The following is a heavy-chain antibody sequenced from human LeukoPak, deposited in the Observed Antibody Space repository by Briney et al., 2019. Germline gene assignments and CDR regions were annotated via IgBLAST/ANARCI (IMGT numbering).Heavy chain of an antibody. CDR2: IYYSGST. CDR3: ASGDYCSVTSCPELDAFDI. V-gene: IGHV4-39*07. D-gene: IGHD2-2*01. J-gene: IGHJ3*02. CDR1: GGSISSSSYY. Sequence: SGTLSLTCAVSGGSISSSSYYWGWIRQPPGKGLEWIGSIYYSGSTYYNPSLKSRVTISVDTSKNQFSLRLSSVTAADTAVYYCASGDYCSVTSCPELDAFDIWGQGTMVTVSS.